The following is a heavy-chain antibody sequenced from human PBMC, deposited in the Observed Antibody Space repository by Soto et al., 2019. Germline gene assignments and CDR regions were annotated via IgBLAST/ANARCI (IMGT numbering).Heavy chain of an antibody. Sequence: GASVKVSCKASGFTFTSSAVQWVRQARGQRLEWIGWIVVGSGNTNYAQKFQERVTITRDMSTSTAYMELSSLRSEDAAVYYCAAQEGIAAQPDYFDYWGQGTLVTVSS. J-gene: IGHJ4*02. CDR2: IVVGSGNT. CDR3: AAQEGIAAQPDYFDY. V-gene: IGHV1-58*01. D-gene: IGHD6-6*01. CDR1: GFTFTSSA.